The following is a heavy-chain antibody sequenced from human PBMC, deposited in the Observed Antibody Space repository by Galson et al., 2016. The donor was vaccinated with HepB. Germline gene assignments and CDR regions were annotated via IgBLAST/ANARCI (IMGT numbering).Heavy chain of an antibody. CDR3: ARLTGGYGGNSARFDP. CDR1: SGSISGHY. J-gene: IGHJ5*02. V-gene: IGHV4-59*08. Sequence: ETLSLTCTVSSGSISGHYWSWIRQPPGKGLEWIGYVSYLGSTIYTPSLKSRVTMSVDTSKNQFSLKLSPVTATDTAVYYCARLTGGYGGNSARFDPWGQGTLVTVSS. CDR2: VSYLGST. D-gene: IGHD4-23*01.